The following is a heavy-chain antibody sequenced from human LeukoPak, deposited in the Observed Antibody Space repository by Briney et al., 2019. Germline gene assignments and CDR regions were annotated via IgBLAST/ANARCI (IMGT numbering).Heavy chain of an antibody. CDR2: MNPNSGNT. Sequence: ASVKVSCKASGYTFTSYDINWVRQATGQGREWMGWMNPNSGNTGYAQKFQGRVTITRNTSISTAYMELSSLRSEDTAVYYCARGGSGSLHNDAFDIWGQGTMVTVSS. CDR3: ARGGSGSLHNDAFDI. V-gene: IGHV1-8*03. CDR1: GYTFTSYD. D-gene: IGHD2-15*01. J-gene: IGHJ3*02.